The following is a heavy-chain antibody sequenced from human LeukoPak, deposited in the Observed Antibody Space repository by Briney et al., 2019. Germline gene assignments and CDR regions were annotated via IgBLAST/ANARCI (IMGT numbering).Heavy chain of an antibody. V-gene: IGHV3-33*01. CDR1: GFTFSSYG. D-gene: IGHD4-17*01. CDR3: ARDLFAPDYGDYVNYYYGMDV. Sequence: GGSLRLSCAASGFTFSSYGMHWVRQAPGKGLEWVAVIWYDGSNKYYADSVKGRFTISRDNSKNTLYLQMNSLRAEDTAAYYCARDLFAPDYGDYVNYYYGMDVWGKGTTVTVSS. CDR2: IWYDGSNK. J-gene: IGHJ6*04.